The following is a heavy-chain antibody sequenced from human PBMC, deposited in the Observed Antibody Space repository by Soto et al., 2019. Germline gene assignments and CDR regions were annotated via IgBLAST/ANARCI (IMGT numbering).Heavy chain of an antibody. Sequence: SGPTLVNPTQTLTLTCTFSGFSLSTSGMCVSWIRQPPGKALEWLARIDWDDDKYYSTSLKTRLTISKDTSKNQVVLTMTNMDPVDTATYYCARMSSSSFAFDYWGQGTLVTVSS. D-gene: IGHD6-6*01. V-gene: IGHV2-70*11. CDR3: ARMSSSSFAFDY. CDR1: GFSLSTSGMC. CDR2: IDWDDDK. J-gene: IGHJ4*02.